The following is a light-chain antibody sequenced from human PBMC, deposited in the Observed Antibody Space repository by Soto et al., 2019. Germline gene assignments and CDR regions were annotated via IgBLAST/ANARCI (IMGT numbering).Light chain of an antibody. CDR2: GAY. Sequence: DIQIPQPPSSQSASVIHIVTIPSRASQDIDNYLAWYQQKPGKVPKLLIYGAYTLQSGVPSRFSGSGSGTEFTLTISSLQPEDFATYHCQKVNGCPITFGQGTRLEIK. V-gene: IGKV1-27*01. CDR3: QKVNGCPIT. J-gene: IGKJ5*01. CDR1: QDIDNY.